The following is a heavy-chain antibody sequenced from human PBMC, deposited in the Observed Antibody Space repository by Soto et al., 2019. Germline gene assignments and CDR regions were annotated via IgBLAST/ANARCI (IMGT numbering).Heavy chain of an antibody. D-gene: IGHD6-19*01. CDR3: ERLPKGQWLVRVSRQEAFDI. CDR2: IYYSGST. J-gene: IGHJ3*02. Sequence: QVQLQESGPGLVKPSETLSLTCTVSGGSISSYYWSWIRQPPGKGLEWIGYIYYSGSTNYNPSLKSRVTISVDTSKSQFSLKLSPVTAADTAVYYCERLPKGQWLVRVSRQEAFDIWGQGTMVTVSS. V-gene: IGHV4-59*08. CDR1: GGSISSYY.